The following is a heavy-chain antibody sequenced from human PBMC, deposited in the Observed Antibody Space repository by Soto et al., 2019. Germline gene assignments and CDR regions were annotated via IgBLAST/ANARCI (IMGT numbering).Heavy chain of an antibody. CDR1: GGSISSSSYY. CDR2: IYYSGST. D-gene: IGHD2-2*01. J-gene: IGHJ5*02. Sequence: QLQLQESGPGLVKPSETLSLTCTVSGGSISSSSYYWGWIRQPPGKGLEWIGSIYYSGSTYYNPSLKSRVTISGDTAKSHFSLKRSSGTAADTAVYYCARLRRRKDSVVVPAAMLELFDPLGQGTLVTVS. CDR3: ARLRRRKDSVVVPAAMLELFDP. V-gene: IGHV4-39*01.